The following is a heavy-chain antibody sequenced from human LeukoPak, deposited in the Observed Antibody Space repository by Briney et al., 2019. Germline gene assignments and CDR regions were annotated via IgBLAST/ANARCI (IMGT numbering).Heavy chain of an antibody. CDR2: ISWNSGSR. CDR3: AKRAGIEAAEYYYYGMDV. D-gene: IGHD6-13*01. CDR1: GRPFGDDA. V-gene: IGHV3-9*01. J-gene: IGHJ6*02. Sequence: HGGSLRLSCGAYGRPFGDDARPWGPQAPGKGLEKVSGISWNSGSRSYADSVKGRFTISRDNAKNSLYLQMNSLRAEDTALYFCAKRAGIEAAEYYYYGMDVWGQGTTVTVSS.